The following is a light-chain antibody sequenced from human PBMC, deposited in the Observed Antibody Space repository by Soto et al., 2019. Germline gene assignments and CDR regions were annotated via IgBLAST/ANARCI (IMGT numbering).Light chain of an antibody. CDR1: SSAVGDYNS. CDR3: CSYAGSYTYV. CDR2: DVT. V-gene: IGLV2-11*01. J-gene: IGLJ1*01. Sequence: QSALTQPRSVSGSPGQSVTMSCTGTSSAVGDYNSVSWYQQHPGKAPKLMIYDVTKRPSGVPDRFSGSKSGNTASLTISGLQAEDEADYYCCSYAGSYTYVFGSGTKLTVL.